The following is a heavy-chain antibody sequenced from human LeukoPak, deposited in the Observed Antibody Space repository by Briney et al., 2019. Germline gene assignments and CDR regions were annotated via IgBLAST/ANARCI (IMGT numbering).Heavy chain of an antibody. J-gene: IGHJ4*02. CDR3: AKDATPRNSIWDHFDS. V-gene: IGHV3-48*03. D-gene: IGHD1-7*01. CDR1: GFSFSDYE. Sequence: GGSLRLSCVVSGFSFSDYEMAWVRQAPGMGLEWISYISNSGDIRRYADAVKGRFTGSRDDAKSTVYLQMNSLRAEDTAIYFCAKDATPRNSIWDHFDSWGQGTLVTVSS. CDR2: ISNSGDIR.